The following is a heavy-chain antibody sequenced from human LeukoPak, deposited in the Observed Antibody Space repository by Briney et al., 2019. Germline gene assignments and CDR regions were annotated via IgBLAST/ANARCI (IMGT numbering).Heavy chain of an antibody. Sequence: SETLSLTCAVYGGSFSGYYWSWIRQPPGKGLEWIGSIYYSGSTYYNPSLKSRVTISVDTSKNRFSLKLSSVTAADTAVYYCVSSYSSSWYEDYYYYMDVWGKGTTVTISS. D-gene: IGHD6-13*01. CDR2: IYYSGST. CDR3: VSSYSSSWYEDYYYYMDV. J-gene: IGHJ6*03. V-gene: IGHV4-34*01. CDR1: GGSFSGYY.